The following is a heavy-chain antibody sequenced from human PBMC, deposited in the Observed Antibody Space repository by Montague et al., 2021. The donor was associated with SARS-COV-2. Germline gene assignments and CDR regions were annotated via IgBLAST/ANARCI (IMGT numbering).Heavy chain of an antibody. CDR2: IYYSGST. J-gene: IGHJ6*02. D-gene: IGHD3-9*01. Sequence: SETLSLTCTVSGGSISSSSYYWGWIRQPPGKGLEWIGSIYYSGSTYYNPSLKSQVTISVDTSKNQFSLKLSSVTAADTAVYYCARRLYYDILTGGALQYYYGMDVWGQGTTVTVSS. CDR3: ARRLYYDILTGGALQYYYGMDV. V-gene: IGHV4-39*01. CDR1: GGSISSSSYY.